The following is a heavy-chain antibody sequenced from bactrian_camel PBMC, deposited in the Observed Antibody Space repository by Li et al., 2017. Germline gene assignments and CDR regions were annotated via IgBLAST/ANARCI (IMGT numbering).Heavy chain of an antibody. V-gene: IGHV3S54*01. CDR3: VGGSTWHQWQY. Sequence: HVQLVESGGGSEQAGGSLTLSCSYSVTGTCMGWFRQVPGQEREGVAAIYTRSGGTYYADSTKGRFTISQDNAKSTINLQMNSLKSEDTAMYYCVGGSTWHQWQYWGQGTQVTVS. J-gene: IGHJ4*01. CDR1: VTGTC. D-gene: IGHD5*01. CDR2: IYTRSGGT.